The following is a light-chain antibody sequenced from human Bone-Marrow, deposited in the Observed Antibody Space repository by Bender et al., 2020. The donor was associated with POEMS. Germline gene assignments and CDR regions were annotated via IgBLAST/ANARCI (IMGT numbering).Light chain of an antibody. Sequence: QSVVTQPPSLSEAPRQRVTISCSGSSSNIGNHGVNWYQQLPGEAPKLLIYYDDLLTPGVSDRFSASKSGTYARRAIGESQSEDEGLYYCSACDDRLSDWVFGGGATLTVL. CDR3: SACDDRLSDWV. V-gene: IGLV1-36*01. CDR1: SSNIGNHG. CDR2: YDD. J-gene: IGLJ3*02.